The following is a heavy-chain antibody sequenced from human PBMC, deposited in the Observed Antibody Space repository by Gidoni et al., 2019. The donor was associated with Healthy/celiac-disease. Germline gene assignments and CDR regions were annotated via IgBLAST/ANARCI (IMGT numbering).Heavy chain of an antibody. Sequence: QVQLQQWVAGLFKPSETLSLTCAVYGGSFTVYSWSWIRQPPGKGLEWIGEINHSGSTNYNPPLKSRVTISVDTSTNQFSLKLSSVTAADTAVYYCARSLPGIAVAGRAYFQHWGQGTLVTVSS. CDR2: INHSGST. J-gene: IGHJ1*01. V-gene: IGHV4-34*01. CDR1: GGSFTVYS. CDR3: ARSLPGIAVAGRAYFQH. D-gene: IGHD6-19*01.